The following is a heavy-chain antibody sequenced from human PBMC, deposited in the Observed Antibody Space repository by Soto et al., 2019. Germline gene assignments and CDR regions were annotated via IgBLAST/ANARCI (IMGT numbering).Heavy chain of an antibody. CDR3: ARGANRLRYFDWLLYH. J-gene: IGHJ4*02. Sequence: SETLSLTCTVSGGSISSYYWSWIRQPPGKGLEWIGYIYYSGSTNYNPSLKSRVTISVDTSKNQFPLKLSSVTAADTAVYYCARGANRLRYFDWLLYHWGQGTLVTVSS. D-gene: IGHD3-9*01. CDR1: GGSISSYY. CDR2: IYYSGST. V-gene: IGHV4-59*01.